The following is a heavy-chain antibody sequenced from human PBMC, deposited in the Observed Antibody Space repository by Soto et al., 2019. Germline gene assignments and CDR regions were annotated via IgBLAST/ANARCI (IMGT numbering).Heavy chain of an antibody. V-gene: IGHV4-59*08. D-gene: IGHD2-8*01. Sequence: PSETLSLTCTVSGGSISSYYWSWIRQPPGKGLEWIGYIYYSGSTNYNPSLKSRVTISVDTSKNQFSLKLSSVTAADTAVYYCARGPGEQYCTNGVCQLNGMDVWGQGTTVTVSS. CDR3: ARGPGEQYCTNGVCQLNGMDV. CDR1: GGSISSYY. J-gene: IGHJ6*02. CDR2: IYYSGST.